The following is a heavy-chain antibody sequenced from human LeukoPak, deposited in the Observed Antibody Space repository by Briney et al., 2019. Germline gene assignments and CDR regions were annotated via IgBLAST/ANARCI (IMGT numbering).Heavy chain of an antibody. J-gene: IGHJ4*02. Sequence: SETLSLTCTVSGGSISGGSYYWSWIRQPLGKGLEWIGYIYYSGSTKYNLSLKSRVTISVDTSKNQLSLKLSSVTAADTAVYYCARGEYGLFDYWGQGTLVTVSS. CDR2: IYYSGST. CDR1: GGSISGGSYY. D-gene: IGHD2/OR15-2a*01. V-gene: IGHV4-61*01. CDR3: ARGEYGLFDY.